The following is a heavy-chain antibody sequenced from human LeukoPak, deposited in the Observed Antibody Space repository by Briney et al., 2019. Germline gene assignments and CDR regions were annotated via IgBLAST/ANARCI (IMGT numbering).Heavy chain of an antibody. CDR1: GFTFSSYA. CDR3: AKERPSGSYLYYFDY. V-gene: IGHV3-23*01. J-gene: IGHJ4*02. CDR2: ISGSGGST. D-gene: IGHD1-26*01. Sequence: GGSLRLSCAASGFTFSSYAMSWVRQAPGKGLEWVSAISGSGGSTIYADSVKGRFTISRDNSKNTLYLQVSSLRAEDSAAYYCAKERPSGSYLYYFDYWGQGTLVTVSS.